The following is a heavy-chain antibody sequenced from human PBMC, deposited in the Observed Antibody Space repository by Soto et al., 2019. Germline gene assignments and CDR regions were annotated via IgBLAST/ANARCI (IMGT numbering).Heavy chain of an antibody. D-gene: IGHD3-22*01. Sequence: TLSLTCTVSGGSISSGDYYWSWIRQPPGKGLEWIGYIYYSGSTYYNPSLKSRVTISVDTSKNQFSLKLSSVTAADTAVYYCARDVIPDSSGYYYGGGYWGQGTLVTVSS. CDR3: ARDVIPDSSGYYYGGGY. J-gene: IGHJ4*02. CDR1: GGSISSGDYY. CDR2: IYYSGST. V-gene: IGHV4-30-4*01.